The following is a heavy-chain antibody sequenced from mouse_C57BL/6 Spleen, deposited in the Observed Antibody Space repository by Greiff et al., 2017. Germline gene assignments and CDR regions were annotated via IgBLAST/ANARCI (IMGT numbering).Heavy chain of an antibody. CDR1: GFTFSDYY. V-gene: IGHV5-16*01. CDR3: ARVSPFPSSYLGY. CDR2: INYDGSST. D-gene: IGHD2-10*02. Sequence: EVKVVESEGGLVQPGSSMKLSCTASGFTFSDYYMAWVRQVPEKGLEWVANINYDGSSTYYLDSLKSRFIISRDNAKNILYLQMSSLKSEDTATYYCARVSPFPSSYLGYWGQGTTLTVSS. J-gene: IGHJ2*01.